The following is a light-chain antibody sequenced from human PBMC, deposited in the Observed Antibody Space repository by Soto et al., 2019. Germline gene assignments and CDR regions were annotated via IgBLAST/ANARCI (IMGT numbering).Light chain of an antibody. CDR1: SGQSNHA. CDR2: LYSDGSH. CDR3: QTWGTGIHVV. V-gene: IGLV4-69*01. J-gene: IGLJ2*01. Sequence: QSVLTQSPSASASLGASVKLTCTLSSGQSNHAIAWHQQQPEMGPRCLMILYSDGSHTKGDGIPDRVSASSSGAERYLTISSLQSEDEADYYCQTWGTGIHVVFGGGTKVTVL.